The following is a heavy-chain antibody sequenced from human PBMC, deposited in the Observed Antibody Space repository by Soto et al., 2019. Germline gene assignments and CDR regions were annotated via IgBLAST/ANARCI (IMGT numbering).Heavy chain of an antibody. D-gene: IGHD6-19*01. CDR1: GGTFSSYT. V-gene: IGHV1-69*08. CDR3: ARDLQGAVAGVLQH. Sequence: QVQLVQSGAEVKKPGSSVKVSCKASGGTFSSYTISWVRQAPGQGLEWMGRIIPIRGIANYAQKFQGRVTITAEKYTSTAYMELSSLRSEDTAVYYCARDLQGAVAGVLQHWGQGTLVNVSP. J-gene: IGHJ1*01. CDR2: IIPIRGIA.